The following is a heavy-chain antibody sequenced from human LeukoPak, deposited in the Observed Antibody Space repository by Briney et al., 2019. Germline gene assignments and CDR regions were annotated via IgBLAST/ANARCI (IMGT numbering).Heavy chain of an antibody. Sequence: ASVKVSCKTSGYTFADYYMHWVRQAPGQGLEWMGWINPNSGGTNYAQKFQGRVTLARDTSISTAYMELSRLRSDDTAVYYCARPLASGWFDPWGQGTLVTVSS. J-gene: IGHJ5*02. CDR3: ARPLASGWFDP. V-gene: IGHV1-2*02. CDR2: INPNSGGT. D-gene: IGHD3-3*01. CDR1: GYTFADYY.